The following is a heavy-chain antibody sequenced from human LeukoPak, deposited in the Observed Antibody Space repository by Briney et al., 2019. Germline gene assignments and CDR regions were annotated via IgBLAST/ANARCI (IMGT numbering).Heavy chain of an antibody. V-gene: IGHV3-30-3*01. Sequence: PGGSLRLSCAASGFTFSSYAMHWVRQAPGKGLEWVAVISYDGSNKYYADSVKGRFTISRDNSKNTLYLQMNSLRAEDTAVYYCASHGGNEDYWGQGTLVTVSS. CDR2: ISYDGSNK. CDR1: GFTFSSYA. D-gene: IGHD4-23*01. CDR3: ASHGGNEDY. J-gene: IGHJ4*02.